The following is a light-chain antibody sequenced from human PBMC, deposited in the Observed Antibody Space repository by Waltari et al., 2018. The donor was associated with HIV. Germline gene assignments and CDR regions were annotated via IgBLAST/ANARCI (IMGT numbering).Light chain of an antibody. CDR1: SSNIGAGYD. Sequence: QSVLTQPPSVSGAPGQRVTISCTGSSSNIGAGYDVHWYQQLPGTAPKLLIHGNNQRPSGVPDRFAGSKSGTSASLAITGLQAEDEADYYCQSYGSSLSGFVVFGGGTKLTVL. CDR2: GNN. V-gene: IGLV1-40*01. J-gene: IGLJ2*01. CDR3: QSYGSSLSGFVV.